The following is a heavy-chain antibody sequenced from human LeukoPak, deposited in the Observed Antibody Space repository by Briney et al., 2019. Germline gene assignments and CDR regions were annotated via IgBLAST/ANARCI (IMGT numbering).Heavy chain of an antibody. V-gene: IGHV3-30*04. CDR1: GFTFSSYA. CDR3: AKDGGLWVSAHWGDS. Sequence: GGSLRLSCAASGFTFSSYAMHWVRQAPGKGLEWVAVISYDGSNKYYADSVKGRFTISRDNSKNTLFLQMNSLRAEDTAVYYCAKDGGLWVSAHWGDSWGRGTLVTVSS. CDR2: ISYDGSNK. D-gene: IGHD7-27*01. J-gene: IGHJ4*02.